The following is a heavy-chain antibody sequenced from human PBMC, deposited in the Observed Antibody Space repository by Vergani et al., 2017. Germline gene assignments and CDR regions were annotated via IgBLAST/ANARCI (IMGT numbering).Heavy chain of an antibody. V-gene: IGHV1-69*06. CDR1: GGTFSSYA. CDR2: IIPIFGTA. Sequence: QVQLVQSGAEVKKPGSSVKVSCKASGGTFSSYAISWVRQAPGQGLEWMGGIIPIFGTANYAQKFQGRVTMTTDTSTSTAYMELRSLRSDDTAVYYCARDWLEEWFGELTGHWGQGTLVTVSS. D-gene: IGHD3-10*01. CDR3: ARDWLEEWFGELTGH. J-gene: IGHJ4*02.